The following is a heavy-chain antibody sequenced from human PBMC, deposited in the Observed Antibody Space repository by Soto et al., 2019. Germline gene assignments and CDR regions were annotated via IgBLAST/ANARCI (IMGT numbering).Heavy chain of an antibody. V-gene: IGHV3-33*01. J-gene: IGHJ6*02. Sequence: PGGSLRLSCSASGFTFSSYGMHWVRQAPGKGLEWVAVIWYNGNNKYYEDSVKGRFTISRDNSENTLYLQMSSLRAEDTAVYYCARDLRGSYAVYYGMDVWGQGTTVTV. D-gene: IGHD1-26*01. CDR1: GFTFSSYG. CDR3: ARDLRGSYAVYYGMDV. CDR2: IWYNGNNK.